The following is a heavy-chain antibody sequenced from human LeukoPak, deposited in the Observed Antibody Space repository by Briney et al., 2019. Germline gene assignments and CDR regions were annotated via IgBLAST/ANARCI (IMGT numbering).Heavy chain of an antibody. CDR2: INHSGST. V-gene: IGHV4-34*01. J-gene: IGHJ6*02. CDR3: AGYYSSIYGMDV. D-gene: IGHD3-3*01. Sequence: PSETLSLTCTVSGGSISNYFWSWIRQPPGKGLEWIGEINHSGSTYYNASLKSRITISVDTSKRQFSLRMNSVTAADTAVYFCAGYYSSIYGMDVWGQGTSVTVSS. CDR1: GGSISNYF.